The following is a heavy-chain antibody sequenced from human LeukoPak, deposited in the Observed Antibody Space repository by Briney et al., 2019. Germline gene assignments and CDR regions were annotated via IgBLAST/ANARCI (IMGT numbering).Heavy chain of an antibody. V-gene: IGHV1-2*02. CDR2: INPNSGGT. D-gene: IGHD2-2*01. CDR1: GYTFTGYY. Sequence: ASVKVSCKASGYTFTGYYMHWVRQAPGQGLEWMGWINPNSGGTNYAQKFQGRVTMTRDTSISTAYMELSRLRSDDTAVYYCAKDLSSRYPFDYWGQGTLVTVSS. CDR3: AKDLSSRYPFDY. J-gene: IGHJ4*02.